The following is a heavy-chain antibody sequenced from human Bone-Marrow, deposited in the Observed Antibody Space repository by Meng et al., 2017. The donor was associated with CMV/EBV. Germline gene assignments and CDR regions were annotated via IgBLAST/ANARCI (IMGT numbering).Heavy chain of an antibody. CDR2: ISYDGSNK. V-gene: IGHV3-30-3*01. CDR1: GFTFSSYA. D-gene: IGHD4-17*01. CDR3: RKNYGDYASPRGMDV. Sequence: GESLKISCAASGFTFSSYAMHWVRQAPGKGLEWVAVISYDGSNKYYADSVKGRFTISRDSSKNTLYLQMNSLRAEDTAVYYCRKNYGDYASPRGMDVWGQGTTVTVSS. J-gene: IGHJ6*02.